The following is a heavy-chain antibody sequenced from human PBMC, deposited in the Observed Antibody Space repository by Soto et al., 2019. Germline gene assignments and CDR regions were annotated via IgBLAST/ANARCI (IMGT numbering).Heavy chain of an antibody. D-gene: IGHD3-16*02. CDR2: ISRTGGAA. Sequence: EVQLLESGGGLVQPGGSLRLSCAASGFTFSNFAMFWVRQAPGKGLEWVSSISRTGGAAHYADSVNGRFTISRDNSKNTLFLQMDSLRAEDTAVYYCAKAYDYIWGSYPRVLDYWGQGTVVTVSS. CDR1: GFTFSNFA. J-gene: IGHJ4*02. CDR3: AKAYDYIWGSYPRVLDY. V-gene: IGHV3-23*01.